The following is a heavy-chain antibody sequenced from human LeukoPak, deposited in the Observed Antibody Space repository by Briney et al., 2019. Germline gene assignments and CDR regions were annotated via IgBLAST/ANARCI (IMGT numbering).Heavy chain of an antibody. CDR1: GFTFSSYG. V-gene: IGHV3-33*01. J-gene: IGHJ4*02. CDR3: ARDDSNYYGSGSYYAHLDY. D-gene: IGHD3-10*01. Sequence: GGSLRLSCAASGFTFSSYGMHWVRQAPGKGLEWVAVIWYDGGNKYYADSVKGRFTISRDNSKNTLYLQMNSLRAEDTAVCYCARDDSNYYGSGSYYAHLDYWGQGTLVTVSS. CDR2: IWYDGGNK.